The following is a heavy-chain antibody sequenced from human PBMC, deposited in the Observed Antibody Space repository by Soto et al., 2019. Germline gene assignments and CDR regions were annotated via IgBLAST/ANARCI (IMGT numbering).Heavy chain of an antibody. Sequence: SQTLSLTCAISGDSVSSNSAAWNWIRQSPSRGLEWLGRTYYRSKWYNDYAVSVKSRITINPDTSRNQFSLQLNSVTPEDTAVYYCARDRLPRMVTGYYGMDVWGQGTTVTVSS. D-gene: IGHD5-18*01. CDR3: ARDRLPRMVTGYYGMDV. CDR1: GDSVSSNSAA. CDR2: TYYRSKWYN. V-gene: IGHV6-1*01. J-gene: IGHJ6*02.